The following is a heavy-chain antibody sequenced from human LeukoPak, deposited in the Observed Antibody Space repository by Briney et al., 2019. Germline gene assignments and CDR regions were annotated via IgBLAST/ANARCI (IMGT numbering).Heavy chain of an antibody. J-gene: IGHJ3*02. CDR2: IYPGDSDT. V-gene: IGHV5-51*01. D-gene: IGHD5-24*01. Sequence: GESLKIPCKGSGYSFTSYWIGWVRQMPGKGLEWMGIIYPGDSDTRYSPSFQGQVTISADKSISTAYLQWSSLKASDTAMYYCARQGRWLQGVNAFDIWGQGTMVTVSS. CDR1: GYSFTSYW. CDR3: ARQGRWLQGVNAFDI.